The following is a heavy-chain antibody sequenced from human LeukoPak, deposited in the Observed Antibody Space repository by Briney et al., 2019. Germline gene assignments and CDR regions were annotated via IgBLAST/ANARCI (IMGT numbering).Heavy chain of an antibody. J-gene: IGHJ4*02. CDR3: ARDLAVGCSSTSCSGGFGY. Sequence: GGSLRLSCAASGFTFSSYSMNWVRQAPGKGLEWVASTSSSSSYIYYADSVKGRFTISRDNAKNSVYLQMNSLRAEDTAVYYCARDLAVGCSSTSCSGGFGYWGQGTLVTVSS. CDR1: GFTFSSYS. V-gene: IGHV3-21*01. CDR2: TSSSSSYI. D-gene: IGHD2-2*01.